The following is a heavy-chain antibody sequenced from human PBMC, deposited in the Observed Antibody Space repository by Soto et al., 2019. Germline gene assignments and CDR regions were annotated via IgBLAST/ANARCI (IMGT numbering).Heavy chain of an antibody. V-gene: IGHV3-23*01. D-gene: IGHD3-10*01. Sequence: GESLKISCAASGFTFSSYAMSWVRQAPGKGLEWVSAISGSGGSTYYADSVKGRFTISRDNSKNTLYLQMNSLRAEDTAVYYCAKALNPAHSELWFGELSTLLREYWGQGTLVTVSS. CDR1: GFTFSSYA. J-gene: IGHJ4*02. CDR3: AKALNPAHSELWFGELSTLLREY. CDR2: ISGSGGST.